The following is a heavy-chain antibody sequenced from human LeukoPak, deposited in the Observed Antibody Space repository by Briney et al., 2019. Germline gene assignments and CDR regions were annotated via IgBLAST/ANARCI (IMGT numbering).Heavy chain of an antibody. D-gene: IGHD6-19*01. J-gene: IGHJ4*02. CDR2: INPNSGGT. CDR3: ASDSSGWYLLGY. Sequence: ASVNVSCKSSGYRFTGYYMHWVRQAPGQGLEWMGWINPNSGGTNYAQKFQGRVTMTRDTSISTAYMELSRLRSDDTAVYYCASDSSGWYLLGYWGQGTLVTVSS. V-gene: IGHV1-2*02. CDR1: GYRFTGYY.